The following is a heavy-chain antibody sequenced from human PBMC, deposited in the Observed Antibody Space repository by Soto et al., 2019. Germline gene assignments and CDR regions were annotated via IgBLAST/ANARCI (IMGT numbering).Heavy chain of an antibody. CDR3: ARDGYSSSWYFYGMDV. V-gene: IGHV4-4*07. D-gene: IGHD6-13*01. J-gene: IGHJ6*02. Sequence: DTLSLTCTVSGGSISSYYWSWIRKPAGKGLEWIGRIYSSGSTNYNHSLKSGVTMSVDTSKNQFSLKLSSVTAADTAVYYCARDGYSSSWYFYGMDVWGQGTTVTVSS. CDR2: IYSSGST. CDR1: GGSISSYY.